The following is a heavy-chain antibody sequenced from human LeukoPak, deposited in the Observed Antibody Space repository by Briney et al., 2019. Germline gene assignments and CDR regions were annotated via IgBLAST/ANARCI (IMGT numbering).Heavy chain of an antibody. J-gene: IGHJ4*02. D-gene: IGHD2-15*01. Sequence: PSETLSLTCAVYGGSFSGYYCSWIRQPPGKGLEWIGEINHSGSTNYNPSLKSRVTISVDTSKNQFSLKLSSVTAADTAVYYCARRRYCSGGSCLAFDYWGQGTLVTVSS. V-gene: IGHV4-34*01. CDR2: INHSGST. CDR1: GGSFSGYY. CDR3: ARRRYCSGGSCLAFDY.